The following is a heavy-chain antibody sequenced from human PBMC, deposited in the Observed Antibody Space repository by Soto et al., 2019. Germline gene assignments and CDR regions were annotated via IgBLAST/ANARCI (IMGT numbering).Heavy chain of an antibody. CDR1: GFTFSSYW. V-gene: IGHV3-74*01. D-gene: IGHD4-17*01. Sequence: PGGSLRLSCAASGFTFSSYWMHWVRQAPGKGLVWVSRINSDGSSTSYADSVKGRFTISRDNAKNTLYLQMNSLRAEDTAVYYCARMTTVTTNYYYYYGMDVWGQGTTVTVSS. CDR2: INSDGSST. J-gene: IGHJ6*02. CDR3: ARMTTVTTNYYYYYGMDV.